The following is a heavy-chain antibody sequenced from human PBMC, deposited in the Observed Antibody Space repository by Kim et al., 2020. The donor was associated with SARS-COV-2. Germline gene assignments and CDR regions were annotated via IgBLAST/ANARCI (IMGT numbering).Heavy chain of an antibody. CDR3: AKTDDSSGYYLNAEYFQH. Sequence: GGSLRLSCAASGFTFSSYAMSWVRQAPGKGLEWVSAISGSGGSTYYADSVKGRFTISRDNSKNTLYLQMNSLRAEDTAVYYCAKTDDSSGYYLNAEYFQHWGQGPLVTVSS. J-gene: IGHJ1*01. CDR2: ISGSGGST. D-gene: IGHD3-22*01. CDR1: GFTFSSYA. V-gene: IGHV3-23*01.